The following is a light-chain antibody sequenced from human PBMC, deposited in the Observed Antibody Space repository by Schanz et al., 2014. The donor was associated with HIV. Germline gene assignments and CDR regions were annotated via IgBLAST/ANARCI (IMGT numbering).Light chain of an antibody. CDR2: VNT. J-gene: IGLJ2*01. CDR3: AAWDDSLNGVV. Sequence: QSVLTQPPSVSAAPGQKVTISCSGSTSNIANNFVSWYQQLPGTAPKLLISVNTDRPSGVPDRFSGSKSGTSASLAITGLQAEDEADYFCAAWDDSLNGVVFGGGTKLTVL. CDR1: TSNIANNF. V-gene: IGLV1-51*02.